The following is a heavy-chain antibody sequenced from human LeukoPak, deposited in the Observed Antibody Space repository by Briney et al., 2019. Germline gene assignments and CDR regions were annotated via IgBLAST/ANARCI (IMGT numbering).Heavy chain of an antibody. D-gene: IGHD6-19*01. V-gene: IGHV1-24*01. J-gene: IGHJ4*02. CDR1: GYTLTELS. Sequence: GASVKVSCKVSGYTLTELSMHWVRQAPGRGLEWMGGFDPEDGETIYAQKFQGRVTMTEDTSTDTAYMELSSLRSEDTAAYYCATGHRIAVAGTGDYWGQGTLVTVSS. CDR3: ATGHRIAVAGTGDY. CDR2: FDPEDGET.